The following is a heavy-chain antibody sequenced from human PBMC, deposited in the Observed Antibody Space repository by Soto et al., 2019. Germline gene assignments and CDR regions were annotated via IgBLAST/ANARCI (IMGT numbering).Heavy chain of an antibody. CDR1: GGTFSSYA. D-gene: IGHD3-10*01. V-gene: IGHV1-69*13. CDR3: ARPITMVRGVIIPYAFDI. CDR2: IIPIFGTA. Sequence: ASVKVSCKASGGTFSSYAISWVRQAPGQGLEWMGGIIPIFGTANYAQKFQGRVTITADESTSTAYMELSSLRSEDTAVYYCARPITMVRGVIIPYAFDIWGQGTMVTVSS. J-gene: IGHJ3*02.